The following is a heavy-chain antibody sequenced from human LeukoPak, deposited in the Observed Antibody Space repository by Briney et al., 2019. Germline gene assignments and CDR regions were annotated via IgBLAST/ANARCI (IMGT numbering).Heavy chain of an antibody. Sequence: ASETLSLTCTVSGGSLSGSTSYWGWIRQPPGKGLEWIGSIYYTGSTYYNPSLKSRVTISVDTSKNHISLKLSSVTVADTAVYYCARGVITGGSWFDPWGQGTLVTVSS. CDR2: IYYTGST. CDR3: ARGVITGGSWFDP. V-gene: IGHV4-39*07. J-gene: IGHJ5*02. CDR1: GGSLSGSTSY. D-gene: IGHD2/OR15-2a*01.